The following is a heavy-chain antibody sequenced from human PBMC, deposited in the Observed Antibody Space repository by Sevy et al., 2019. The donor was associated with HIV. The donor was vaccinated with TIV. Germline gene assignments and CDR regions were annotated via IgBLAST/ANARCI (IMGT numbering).Heavy chain of an antibody. V-gene: IGHV3-21*01. CDR3: ARDGGCSSTSCLLYFDS. Sequence: GGSLRLSCAASGFTFSDYYMNWVRQAPGKGLEWVSSISSRCSYIHYADSVRGRFTISRDNAKNSLYLQMNSLRVDDTAVYFCARDGGCSSTSCLLYFDSWGQGALVTVSS. D-gene: IGHD2-2*01. CDR1: GFTFSDYY. CDR2: ISSRCSYI. J-gene: IGHJ4*02.